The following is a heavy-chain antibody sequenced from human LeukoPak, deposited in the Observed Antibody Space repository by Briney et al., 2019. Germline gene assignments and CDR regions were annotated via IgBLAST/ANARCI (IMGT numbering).Heavy chain of an antibody. CDR2: IIPILGIA. Sequence: SVKVSCKASGGTFSSYAISWVRQAPGQGPEWMGRIIPILGIANYAQKFQGRVTITADKSTSTAYMELSSLRSEDTAVYYCASGGFGECYYFDYWGQGTLVTVSS. CDR1: GGTFSSYA. V-gene: IGHV1-69*04. D-gene: IGHD3-10*01. CDR3: ASGGFGECYYFDY. J-gene: IGHJ4*02.